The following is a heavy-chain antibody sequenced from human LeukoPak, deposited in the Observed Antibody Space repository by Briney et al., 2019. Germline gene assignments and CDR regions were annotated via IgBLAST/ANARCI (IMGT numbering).Heavy chain of an antibody. Sequence: PSETLSLTCTVSGGSISSSSYYWGWLRQPPGKGLEWIGSIYYSGSTYYNPSLKSRVTISVDTSKNQFSLKLSSVTAADTAVYYCARESPRAYGSGSSIWGQGTLVTVSS. V-gene: IGHV4-39*07. D-gene: IGHD3-10*01. J-gene: IGHJ4*02. CDR2: IYYSGST. CDR1: GGSISSSSYY. CDR3: ARESPRAYGSGSSI.